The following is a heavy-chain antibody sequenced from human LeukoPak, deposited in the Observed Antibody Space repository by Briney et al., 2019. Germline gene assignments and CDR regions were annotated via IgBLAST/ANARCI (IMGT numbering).Heavy chain of an antibody. D-gene: IGHD2-2*01. V-gene: IGHV3-30-3*01. CDR3: ARDRDCSSTNCHTRTFVY. J-gene: IGHJ4*02. CDR2: ISFDGSNK. CDR1: GLTLSSYA. Sequence: GGSLTLSCAASGLTLSSYATHWVRHPPGKGLGWVAVISFDGSNKYYADSVKGRFIISRDHSKNTLYLQMSSLRTEDTVVYYCARDRDCSSTNCHTRTFVYWGKGTLVTVS.